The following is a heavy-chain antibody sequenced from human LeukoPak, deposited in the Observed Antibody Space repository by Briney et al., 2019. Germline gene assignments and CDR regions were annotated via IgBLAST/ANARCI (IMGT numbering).Heavy chain of an antibody. V-gene: IGHV1-8*01. CDR1: GYTFTSYD. CDR3: ARHNYYDIPPYYYYYMDV. Sequence: ASVKVSCKASGYTFTSYDINWVRQATGQGLEWMGWMNPNSGNTGYAQKFQGRVTMTRNTSISTAYMELSSPRSEDTAVYYCARHNYYDIPPYYYYYMDVWGKGTTVTVSS. J-gene: IGHJ6*03. CDR2: MNPNSGNT. D-gene: IGHD3-22*01.